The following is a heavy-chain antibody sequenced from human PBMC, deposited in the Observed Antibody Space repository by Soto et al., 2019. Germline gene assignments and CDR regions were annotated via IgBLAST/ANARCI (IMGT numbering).Heavy chain of an antibody. CDR1: GYTFIDYY. V-gene: IGHV1-2*02. CDR2: ISPKSGGT. Sequence: ASVNVSCKASGYTFIDYYMHWVRQAPVQGFEWMGRISPKSGGTNYAQKFQGMVTMTWDTSLNTAYMELSSLISEDTAVYYCARPPGYISDWYYFDLWGQGTLVTVSS. CDR3: ARPPGYISDWYYFDL. J-gene: IGHJ4*02. D-gene: IGHD3-9*01.